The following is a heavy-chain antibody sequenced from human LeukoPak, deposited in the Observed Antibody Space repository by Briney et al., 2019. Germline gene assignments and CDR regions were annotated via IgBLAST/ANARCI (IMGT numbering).Heavy chain of an antibody. D-gene: IGHD1-7*01. CDR2: INHSGST. V-gene: IGHV4-34*01. Sequence: PSETLSLTCAVYGGSFSGYYWSWIRQPPGKGLGWIGEINHSGSTNYNPSLKSRVTISVDTSKNQFSPKLSSVTAADTAVYYCARKKLRPWYWFDPWGQGTLVTVSS. CDR1: GGSFSGYY. J-gene: IGHJ5*02. CDR3: ARKKLRPWYWFDP.